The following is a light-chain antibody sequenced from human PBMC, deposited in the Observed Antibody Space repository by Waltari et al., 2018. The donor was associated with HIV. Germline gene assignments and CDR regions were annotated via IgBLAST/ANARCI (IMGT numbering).Light chain of an antibody. Sequence: QSALTQPRSVSGSPGQAVTLSCTGTSSDVGGYNYVYWYQQHPGKAPKLMIYDVSKRPAGVPDRFSASKSGNTAALTISGLQAEDESDYYCCSYAGSCVVFGGGTKLTVL. CDR2: DVS. CDR3: CSYAGSCVV. V-gene: IGLV2-11*01. CDR1: SSDVGGYNY. J-gene: IGLJ2*01.